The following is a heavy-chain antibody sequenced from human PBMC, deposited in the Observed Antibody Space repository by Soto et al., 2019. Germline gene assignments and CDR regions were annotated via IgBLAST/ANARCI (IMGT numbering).Heavy chain of an antibody. Sequence: GESLKISCKGSGSSFTSYWIGWVRQMPGKGLEWMGIIYPGDSDTRYSPSFQGQVTISADKSISTAYLQWSSLKASDTAMYYCARRAPSLRYFDWYAMNWFDPWGQGTLVTVSS. CDR3: ARRAPSLRYFDWYAMNWFDP. V-gene: IGHV5-51*01. J-gene: IGHJ5*02. D-gene: IGHD3-9*01. CDR1: GSSFTSYW. CDR2: IYPGDSDT.